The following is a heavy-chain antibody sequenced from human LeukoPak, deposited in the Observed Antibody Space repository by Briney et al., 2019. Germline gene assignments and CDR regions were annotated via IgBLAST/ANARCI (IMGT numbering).Heavy chain of an antibody. CDR2: ISGSGGGT. D-gene: IGHD4/OR15-4a*01. CDR3: ARRAGAYSHPYDY. Sequence: GGTLRLSCAASGFTFSSYGMSWVRQAPGKGLEWVSAISGSGGGTYYADSVKGRFTISRDNSKNTLYLQMNSLRADDTAVYYCARRAGAYSHPYDYWGQGTLVTVSS. J-gene: IGHJ4*02. V-gene: IGHV3-23*01. CDR1: GFTFSSYG.